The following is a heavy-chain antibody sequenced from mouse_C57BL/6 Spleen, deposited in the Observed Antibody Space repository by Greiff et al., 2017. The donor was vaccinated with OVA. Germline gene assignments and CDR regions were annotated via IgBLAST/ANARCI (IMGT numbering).Heavy chain of an antibody. J-gene: IGHJ3*01. CDR2: INPNYGTT. Sequence: EVQLQQSGPELVKPGASVKISCKASGYSFTDYNMNWVKQSTGKSLEWIGVINPNYGTTSYNQKFKGKATLTVDQSSSTAYMQLNSLTSEDSAVYYCARGYYGSSLAWFAYWGQGTLVTVSA. V-gene: IGHV1-39*01. D-gene: IGHD1-1*01. CDR1: GYSFTDYN. CDR3: ARGYYGSSLAWFAY.